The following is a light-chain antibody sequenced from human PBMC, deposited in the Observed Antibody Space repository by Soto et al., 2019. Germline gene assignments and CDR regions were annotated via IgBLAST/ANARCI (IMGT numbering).Light chain of an antibody. CDR2: GAS. J-gene: IGKJ2*02. V-gene: IGKV3-15*01. Sequence: EIVMTQSPATLSVSPGGRATLSCRASQSVSSNLAWYQQKPGQAPSLLIYGASTRATGIPARFSGSGSGTEFTLTISSLQSEDFAVYYCQQYNNWPGTFGQGTKLEIK. CDR1: QSVSSN. CDR3: QQYNNWPGT.